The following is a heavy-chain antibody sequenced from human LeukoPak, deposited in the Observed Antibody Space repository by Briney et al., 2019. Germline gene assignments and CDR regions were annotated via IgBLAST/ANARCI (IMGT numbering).Heavy chain of an antibody. CDR2: ISSSSSYI. CDR3: ARVGYCSSTSCHNFDY. V-gene: IGHV3-21*01. J-gene: IGHJ4*02. D-gene: IGHD2-2*01. Sequence: PGGSLSLSCAAWGFTFRSYSMNGVRQAPGKGLEWVSSISSSSSYIYYADSVKGRFTISRDNAKNSLYLQMNSLRAEDTAVYYCARVGYCSSTSCHNFDYWGQGTLVTVSS. CDR1: GFTFRSYS.